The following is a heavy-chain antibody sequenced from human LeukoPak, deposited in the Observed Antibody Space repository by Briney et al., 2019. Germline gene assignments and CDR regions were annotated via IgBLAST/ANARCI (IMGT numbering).Heavy chain of an antibody. Sequence: ASVKVSCKASGYTFTSYGISWVRQAPGQGLEWMGWISAYNGNTSYAQKLQGRVTMTTDTSTSTAYMELRSLRSDDTAVYYCARVVVRCSSTSCYGPYNFDYWGQGTLVTVSS. J-gene: IGHJ4*02. CDR2: ISAYNGNT. CDR1: GYTFTSYG. CDR3: ARVVVRCSSTSCYGPYNFDY. D-gene: IGHD2-2*01. V-gene: IGHV1-18*01.